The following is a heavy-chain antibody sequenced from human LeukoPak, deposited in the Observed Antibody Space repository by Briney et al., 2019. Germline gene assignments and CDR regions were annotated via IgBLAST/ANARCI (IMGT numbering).Heavy chain of an antibody. J-gene: IGHJ4*02. CDR3: ARGKYSSSQHFDY. CDR2: IYHSGST. V-gene: IGHV4-38-2*02. CDR1: GYSISSGYY. D-gene: IGHD6-13*01. Sequence: SETLSLTCTVSGYSISSGYYWGWIRQPPGKGLEWIGSIYHSGSTYYNPSLKSRVTISVDTSKNQFSLKLSSVTAADTAVYYCARGKYSSSQHFDYWGQGTLVTVSS.